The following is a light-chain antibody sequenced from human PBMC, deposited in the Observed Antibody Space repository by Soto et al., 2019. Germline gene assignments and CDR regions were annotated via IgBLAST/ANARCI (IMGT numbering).Light chain of an antibody. V-gene: IGKV1-33*01. Sequence: DVQMTQSPSSLSASVGDRVTITCQANQDISNYLNWYQHKAGQAPKLLIYDASSLETGVPSRFSGSGSGTHFTLTIASLQPEDTATYYCQQYDTLPPGYTFGQGTKLQI. J-gene: IGKJ2*01. CDR3: QQYDTLPPGYT. CDR2: DAS. CDR1: QDISNY.